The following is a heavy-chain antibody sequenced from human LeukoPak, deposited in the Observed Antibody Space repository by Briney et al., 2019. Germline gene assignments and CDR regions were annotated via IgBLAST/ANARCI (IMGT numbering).Heavy chain of an antibody. CDR3: ARESGSGSQIDY. CDR2: IKSDGNST. V-gene: IGHV3-74*03. Sequence: GGSLRLSCAASGFTFISYWMHWVRQAPGKGLVWVSRIKSDGNSTTYADSVKGRFTISRDNARSTLYLQMNSLRAEDTAVYYCARESGSGSQIDYWGQGTLVTVSS. J-gene: IGHJ4*02. CDR1: GFTFISYW. D-gene: IGHD3-10*01.